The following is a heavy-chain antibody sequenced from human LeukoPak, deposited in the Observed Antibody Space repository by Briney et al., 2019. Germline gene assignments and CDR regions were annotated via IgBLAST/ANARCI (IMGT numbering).Heavy chain of an antibody. J-gene: IGHJ4*02. Sequence: GGSLRLSCAASGFTFSSYAMSWVRLAPGKGLEWVSAISGSGGSTYYADSVKGRFTISRDNSKNTLYLQMNSLRAEDTAVYYCAKVLGARSFLPYYFDYWGQGTLVTVST. V-gene: IGHV3-23*01. CDR3: AKVLGARSFLPYYFDY. CDR1: GFTFSSYA. CDR2: ISGSGGST. D-gene: IGHD2-15*01.